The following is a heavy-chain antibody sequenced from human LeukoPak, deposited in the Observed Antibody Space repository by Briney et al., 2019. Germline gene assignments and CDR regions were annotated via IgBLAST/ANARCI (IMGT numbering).Heavy chain of an antibody. V-gene: IGHV1-18*01. CDR1: GYTFTSYG. D-gene: IGHD1-7*01. J-gene: IGHJ6*02. CDR2: ISASNGNT. CDR3: ARDLSELNSGMDV. Sequence: GASVKVSCKASGYTFTSYGVSWVRQAPGQGLEWVGWISASNGNTNSAQKLQGRVTMTTDTSTSTAYMELRSLRSDDTAVYYCARDLSELNSGMDVWGQGTTVTVSS.